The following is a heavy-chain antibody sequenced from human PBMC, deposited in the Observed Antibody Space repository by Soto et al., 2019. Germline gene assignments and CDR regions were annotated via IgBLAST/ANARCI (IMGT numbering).Heavy chain of an antibody. J-gene: IGHJ4*02. Sequence: GESLKISCAASGFTFSDYSMNWVRQAPGKGLEWVSYISSTSGVIYYADSVKGRFTISRDNAKNSLYLRMNSLRDEDTAVYYCARQAYYGSGSYSPFWGQGTLVTVSS. CDR1: GFTFSDYS. D-gene: IGHD3-10*01. CDR3: ARQAYYGSGSYSPF. CDR2: ISSTSGVI. V-gene: IGHV3-48*02.